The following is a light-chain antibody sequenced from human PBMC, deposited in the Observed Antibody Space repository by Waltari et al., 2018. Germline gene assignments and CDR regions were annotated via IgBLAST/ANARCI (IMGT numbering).Light chain of an antibody. CDR1: QSVTTN. CDR2: CAS. CDR3: HQYNDGPPFN. J-gene: IGKJ2*01. Sequence: EIVMTQSPATLSVSPGERAIISCRASQSVTTNLAWYQQKPGQPPRLLIYCASNRATDIPARFRGSGSGKEFTLTITSLQSEDFAVYYCHQYNDGPPFNFGQGTKLEIK. V-gene: IGKV3-15*01.